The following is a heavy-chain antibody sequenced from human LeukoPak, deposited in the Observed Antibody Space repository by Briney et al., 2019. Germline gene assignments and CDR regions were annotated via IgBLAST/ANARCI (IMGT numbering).Heavy chain of an antibody. Sequence: SETLSLTCTVAGGSISSSSYYWGWIRQPPGKGLEWIGSIYYSGSTYYNPSLKSRVTISVDTSKNQFSLKLSSVTAADTAVYYCARARIFGVVTFDYWGQGTLVTVSS. J-gene: IGHJ4*02. CDR3: ARARIFGVVTFDY. V-gene: IGHV4-39*07. D-gene: IGHD3-3*01. CDR1: GGSISSSSYY. CDR2: IYYSGST.